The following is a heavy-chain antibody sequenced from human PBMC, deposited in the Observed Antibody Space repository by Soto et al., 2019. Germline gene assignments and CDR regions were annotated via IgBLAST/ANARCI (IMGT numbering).Heavy chain of an antibody. CDR3: ASGWYSSSWQEDRYFDL. CDR1: GFTFSSYW. Sequence: EVQLVESGGGLVQPGGSLRLSCAASGFTFSSYWMTWVRQAPGKGLEWVANIKQDGSEKSYVDSVKGRFTISRNNAKNSLYLQMNSLRAEDTAVYYCASGWYSSSWQEDRYFDLWRRGTLVTVSS. J-gene: IGHJ2*01. V-gene: IGHV3-7*01. D-gene: IGHD6-13*01. CDR2: IKQDGSEK.